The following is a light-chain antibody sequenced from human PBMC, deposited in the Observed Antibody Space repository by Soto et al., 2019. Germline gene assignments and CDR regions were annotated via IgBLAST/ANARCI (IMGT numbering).Light chain of an antibody. V-gene: IGKV3-20*01. J-gene: IGKJ1*01. Sequence: EIVLTQSPGTLSLSPGERATLSCRASQSVSNNYLAWYQQTPGQAPRLLIYGASNRATGIPDRFSGSGSGTDFTLTISRREPEDFAVYYCQQYGSSGTFGQGTKVEIK. CDR3: QQYGSSGT. CDR1: QSVSNNY. CDR2: GAS.